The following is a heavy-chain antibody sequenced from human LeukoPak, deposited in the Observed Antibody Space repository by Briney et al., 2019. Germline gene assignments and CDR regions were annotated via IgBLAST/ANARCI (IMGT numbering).Heavy chain of an antibody. Sequence: ASVKVSCKASGYTFTGYYMHWVRQAPGQGLERMGRINPNSGGTNYAQKFQGRVTMTRDTSISTAYMELSRLRSDDTAVYYCARASTAMAYFDYWGQGTLVTVSS. V-gene: IGHV1-2*06. D-gene: IGHD5-18*01. CDR1: GYTFTGYY. CDR2: INPNSGGT. J-gene: IGHJ4*02. CDR3: ARASTAMAYFDY.